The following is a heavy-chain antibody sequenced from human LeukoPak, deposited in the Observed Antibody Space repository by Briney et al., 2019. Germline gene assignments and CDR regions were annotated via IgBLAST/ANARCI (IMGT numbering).Heavy chain of an antibody. V-gene: IGHV1-69*13. CDR3: AKDLVVVAATDFDY. CDR1: GYTFTSYG. CDR2: IIPIFGTA. J-gene: IGHJ4*02. Sequence: GASVKVSCKASGYTFTSYGISWVRQAPGQGLEWMGGIIPIFGTANYAQKFQGRVTITADESTSTAYMELSSLRSEDTAVYYCAKDLVVVAATDFDYWGQGTLVTVSS. D-gene: IGHD2-15*01.